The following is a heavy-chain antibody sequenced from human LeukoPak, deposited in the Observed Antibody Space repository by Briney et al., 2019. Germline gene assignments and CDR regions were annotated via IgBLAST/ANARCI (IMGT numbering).Heavy chain of an antibody. CDR3: ARDLFYGDYPDAFDI. V-gene: IGHV3-48*03. D-gene: IGHD4-17*01. CDR1: GFTFSSYE. J-gene: IGHJ3*02. CDR2: ISSSGSTI. Sequence: GGSLRLSCAASGFTFSSYEMNWVRQAPGKGLEWVSYISSSGSTIYCADSVKGRFTISRDNAKNSLYLQMNSLRAEDTAVYYCARDLFYGDYPDAFDIWGQGTMVTVSS.